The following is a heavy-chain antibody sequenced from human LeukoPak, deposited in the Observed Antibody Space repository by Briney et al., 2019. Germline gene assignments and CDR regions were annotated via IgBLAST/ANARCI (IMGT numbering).Heavy chain of an antibody. Sequence: ASVKVSCKASGYTFINYAINWGRQAPGQRLEWMGWINAGNGNTKYSQKFQGRVTITRDTSTSTAYMELSSLRSEDTAVYYCARSVDSSGGSFDYWGQGTLVTVSS. CDR3: ARSVDSSGGSFDY. D-gene: IGHD6-19*01. CDR2: INAGNGNT. V-gene: IGHV1-3*01. CDR1: GYTFINYA. J-gene: IGHJ4*02.